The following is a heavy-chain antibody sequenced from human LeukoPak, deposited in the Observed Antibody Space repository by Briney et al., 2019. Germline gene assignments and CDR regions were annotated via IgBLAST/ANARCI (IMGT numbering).Heavy chain of an antibody. CDR2: INPNSGVA. V-gene: IGHV1-2*02. D-gene: IGHD4-17*01. Sequence: ASVKVSCKASVYTFTGYYMHWVRQAPGQGLEWMGWINPNSGVANYAQEFQGRVTMTRATSISTAYMELSSLRSDDTAVYYCARGRGTTVTTSDWFDPWGQGTLVTVSS. CDR3: ARGRGTTVTTSDWFDP. CDR1: VYTFTGYY. J-gene: IGHJ5*02.